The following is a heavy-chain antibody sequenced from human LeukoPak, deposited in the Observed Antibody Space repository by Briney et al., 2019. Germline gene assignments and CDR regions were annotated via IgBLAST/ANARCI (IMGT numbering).Heavy chain of an antibody. J-gene: IGHJ4*02. Sequence: PGGSLRLSCAASGFTFSSYSMNWVRQAPGKGLEWVAVIWYDGSNKYYADSVKGRFTISRDNSKNTLYLQMNSLRAEDTAVYYCAELERLHYWGQGTLVTVSS. V-gene: IGHV3-33*08. CDR2: IWYDGSNK. CDR3: AELERLHY. CDR1: GFTFSSYS. D-gene: IGHD1-1*01.